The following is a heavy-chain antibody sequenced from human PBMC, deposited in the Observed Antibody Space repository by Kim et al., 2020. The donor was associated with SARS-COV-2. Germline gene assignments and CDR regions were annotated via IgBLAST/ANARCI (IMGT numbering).Heavy chain of an antibody. Sequence: GGSLRLSCAVSGFTFSSYGMHWVRQAPGKSLAWVAVIWYDGTNKYYADSVKGRFTISRDNSKNTLYLQMNSLRAEDTAVYYCAKVRDILTGYYKVDAFDIWGRGTRVTVSS. CDR3: AKVRDILTGYYKVDAFDI. V-gene: IGHV3-33*06. CDR2: IWYDGTNK. CDR1: GFTFSSYG. D-gene: IGHD3-9*01. J-gene: IGHJ3*02.